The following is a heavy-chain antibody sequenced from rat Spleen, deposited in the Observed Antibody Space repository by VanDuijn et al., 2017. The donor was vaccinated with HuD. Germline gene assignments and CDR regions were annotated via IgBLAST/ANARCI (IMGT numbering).Heavy chain of an antibody. Sequence: EVQLVESGGGLVQPGRSLKLSCAASGFTFSDYYMAWVRQAPKKGLEWVASISYEGSSTYYGDSVKGRFTISRDNAENTLYLQMNSLRSEDAATYYCARLLGYFDNWGQGVMVTVSS. CDR2: ISYEGSST. D-gene: IGHD4-3*01. CDR3: ARLLGYFDN. V-gene: IGHV5-22*01. CDR1: GFTFSDYY. J-gene: IGHJ2*01.